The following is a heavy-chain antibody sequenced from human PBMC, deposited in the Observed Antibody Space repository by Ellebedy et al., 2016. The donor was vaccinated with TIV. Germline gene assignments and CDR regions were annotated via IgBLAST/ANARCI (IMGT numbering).Heavy chain of an antibody. Sequence: GESLKISCAASGFTVSSNYMSWVRQAPGKGLEWVSVIYSGGSTYYADSVKGRFTISRDNSKNTLYLQMNSLRAEDTAVYYCARVLRELSDAFDIWGQGTMVTVSS. D-gene: IGHD1-7*01. CDR2: IYSGGST. CDR1: GFTVSSNY. J-gene: IGHJ3*02. CDR3: ARVLRELSDAFDI. V-gene: IGHV3-53*01.